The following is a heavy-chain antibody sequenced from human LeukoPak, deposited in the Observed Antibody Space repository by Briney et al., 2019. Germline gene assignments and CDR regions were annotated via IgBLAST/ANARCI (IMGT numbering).Heavy chain of an antibody. CDR3: ARDRRARDASLAFDI. Sequence: PSQTLSLTCTVSGGSISSGDYYWRWIRQPPGKALEWIGYIYYSGSTYYNPSLKSRVTISVDTSKNQFSLKLSSVTAADTAVYYCARDRRARDASLAFDIWGQGTMVTVSS. V-gene: IGHV4-30-4*01. D-gene: IGHD3-16*01. CDR2: IYYSGST. J-gene: IGHJ3*02. CDR1: GGSISSGDYY.